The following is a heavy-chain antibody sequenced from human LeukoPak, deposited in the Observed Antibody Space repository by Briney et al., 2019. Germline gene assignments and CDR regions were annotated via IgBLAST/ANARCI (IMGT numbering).Heavy chain of an antibody. V-gene: IGHV1-18*01. D-gene: IGHD3-22*01. J-gene: IGHJ5*02. CDR2: ISAYNGNT. Sequence: GASVKVSCKASGYTFTSYGISWVRQAPGQGLEWMGWISAYNGNTNYAQKLQGRVTMTTDTSTSTAYMELRSLRSDDTAVYYCARSLSYYDGIGFVEWFDPWGQGTLVTVSS. CDR3: ARSLSYYDGIGFVEWFDP. CDR1: GYTFTSYG.